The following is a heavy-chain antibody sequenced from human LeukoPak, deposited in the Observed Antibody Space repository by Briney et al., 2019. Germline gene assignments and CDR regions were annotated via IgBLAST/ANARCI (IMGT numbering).Heavy chain of an antibody. Sequence: GGSLRLSCTASGFTFSNYWLHWVRQVPEKGLVWVSRVNPDGSSITYATSVKGRFASSRDNAKNTLYLQMNRLRVEDTAVYYCARGGSYGDYWGQGVLVTVSS. V-gene: IGHV3-74*01. CDR2: VNPDGSSI. CDR3: ARGGSYGDY. J-gene: IGHJ4*02. D-gene: IGHD3-16*01. CDR1: GFTFSNYW.